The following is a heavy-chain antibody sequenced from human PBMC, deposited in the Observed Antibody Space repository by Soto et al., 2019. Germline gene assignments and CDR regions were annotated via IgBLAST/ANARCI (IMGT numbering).Heavy chain of an antibody. Sequence: SETLSLTCTVSGGSISSSSYYWGWIRQPPGKGLEWIGSIYYSGSTYYNPSLKSRVTISVDTSKNQFSLKLSSVTAADTAVYYCARYCSSTSCYGGDAFDIWGQGTMVTVSS. CDR3: ARYCSSTSCYGGDAFDI. J-gene: IGHJ3*02. D-gene: IGHD2-2*01. CDR2: IYYSGST. CDR1: GGSISSSSYY. V-gene: IGHV4-39*01.